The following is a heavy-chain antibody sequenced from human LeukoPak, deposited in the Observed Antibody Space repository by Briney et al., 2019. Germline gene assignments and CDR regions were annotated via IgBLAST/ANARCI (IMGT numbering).Heavy chain of an antibody. V-gene: IGHV3-66*01. J-gene: IGHJ4*02. Sequence: PGGSLRLSCAASGFTVSSNYMSWVRQAPGKGLEWVSVIYSGGSTYYADSVKGRFTISRDNSKNTLYLQVNSLRAEDTAVYYCARGWWELLPFDYWGQGTLVTVSS. CDR2: IYSGGST. CDR3: ARGWWELLPFDY. D-gene: IGHD1-26*01. CDR1: GFTVSSNY.